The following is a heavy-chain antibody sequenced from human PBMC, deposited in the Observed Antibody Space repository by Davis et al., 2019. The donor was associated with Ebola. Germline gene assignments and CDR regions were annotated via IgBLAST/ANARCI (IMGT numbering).Heavy chain of an antibody. CDR3: ARGTATHLLDY. CDR1: GGSISSGDYY. CDR2: ISYSGST. J-gene: IGHJ4*02. D-gene: IGHD5-24*01. V-gene: IGHV4-61*08. Sequence: MPSETLSLTCTVSGGSISSGDYYWNWIRQPPGKGLEWIGYISYSGSTNYNPSLKSRVTISVDTSKNQFSLKLSSVTAADTAVYYCARGTATHLLDYWGQGTLVTVSS.